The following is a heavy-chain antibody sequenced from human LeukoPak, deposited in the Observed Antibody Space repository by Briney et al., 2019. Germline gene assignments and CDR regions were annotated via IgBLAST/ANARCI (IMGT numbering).Heavy chain of an antibody. J-gene: IGHJ3*02. CDR2: IYYSGST. CDR1: GGSLSDYY. V-gene: IGHV4-59*01. CDR3: AKSNGYGLIDI. Sequence: SETLSLTCTVSGGSLSDYYWTWVRQPPGKGLDWIGYIYYSGSTNYNPSLKSRVTISVDTSKTQFSLRLTSVTAADTAVYYCAKSNGYGLIDIWGQGTMVTVSS. D-gene: IGHD3-10*01.